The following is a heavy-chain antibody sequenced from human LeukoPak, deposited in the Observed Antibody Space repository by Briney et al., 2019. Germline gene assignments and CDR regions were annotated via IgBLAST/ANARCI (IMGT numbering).Heavy chain of an antibody. CDR3: ARTGYYGSGSYYNDNYYYYMDV. CDR2: IYSGGST. J-gene: IGHJ6*03. Sequence: PGGSLRLSCAASGFTVSSNYMSWVRQAPGKGLEWVSVIYSGGSTYYADSVKGRFTISRDNSKNTLYLQMNSLRAEDTAAYYCARTGYYGSGSYYNDNYYYYMDVWGKGTTVTISS. V-gene: IGHV3-66*01. D-gene: IGHD3-10*01. CDR1: GFTVSSNY.